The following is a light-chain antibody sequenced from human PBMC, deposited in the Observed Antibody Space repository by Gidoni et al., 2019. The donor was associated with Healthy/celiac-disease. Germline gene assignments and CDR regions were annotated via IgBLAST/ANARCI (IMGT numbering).Light chain of an antibody. CDR2: GNS. V-gene: IGLV1-40*01. CDR1: SSNIGAGYD. J-gene: IGLJ1*01. CDR3: QSYDSSLSGYV. Sequence: HSVLTHPPSVSGAPRPRVTISCTGSSSNIGAGYDVHWYQQLPGTAPKLLIYGNSNRPSGVPDRFSGSKSGTSASLAITGLQAEDEADYYCQSYDSSLSGYVFGTGTKVTVL.